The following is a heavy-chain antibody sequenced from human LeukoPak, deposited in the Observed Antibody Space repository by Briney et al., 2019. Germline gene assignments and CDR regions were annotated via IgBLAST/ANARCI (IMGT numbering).Heavy chain of an antibody. Sequence: PGGSLRLSCAASGFTFSSYAMSWVRQAPGKGLEWVSSISSSSSYIYYADSVKGRFTISRDNAKNSLYLQMNSLRAEDTAVYYCARASTSNGPNRGWYFSDAFDIWGQGTMVTVSS. CDR1: GFTFSSYA. CDR2: ISSSSSYI. CDR3: ARASTSNGPNRGWYFSDAFDI. D-gene: IGHD6-19*01. J-gene: IGHJ3*02. V-gene: IGHV3-21*01.